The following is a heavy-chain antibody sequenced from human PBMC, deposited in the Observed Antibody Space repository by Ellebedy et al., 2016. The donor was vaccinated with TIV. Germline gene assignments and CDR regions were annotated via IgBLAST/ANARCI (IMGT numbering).Heavy chain of an antibody. CDR3: VRDTIYYDSQSWDDWFDP. Sequence: MPSETLSLTCSVSGGSISPYYWSWVRQPPGKGLEWIGHVDHRASTNYSPSLRSRVTISVDTSKDQISLRLISVTAADTAVYYCVRDTIYYDSQSWDDWFDPWGQGIMVTVSP. CDR2: VDHRAST. CDR1: GGSISPYY. J-gene: IGHJ5*02. D-gene: IGHD3-10*01. V-gene: IGHV4-59*01.